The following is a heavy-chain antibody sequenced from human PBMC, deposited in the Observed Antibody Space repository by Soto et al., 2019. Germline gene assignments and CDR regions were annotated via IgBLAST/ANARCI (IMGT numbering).Heavy chain of an antibody. CDR1: GGSISSGGYY. D-gene: IGHD3-22*01. J-gene: IGHJ3*02. V-gene: IGHV4-31*03. CDR3: ARDPEHNSSGSEDAFDI. CDR2: IYYSGST. Sequence: SETLSLTCTVSGGSISSGGYYWSWIRQHPGKGLEWIGYIYYSGSTYYNLSLKSRVTISVDTSKNQFSLKLSSVTAADTAVYYCARDPEHNSSGSEDAFDIWGQGTMVTVSS.